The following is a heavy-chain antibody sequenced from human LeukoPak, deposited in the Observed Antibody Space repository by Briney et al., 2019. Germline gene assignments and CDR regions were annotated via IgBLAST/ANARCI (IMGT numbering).Heavy chain of an antibody. D-gene: IGHD2-8*02. J-gene: IGHJ4*02. CDR2: FYPGDSDT. CDR1: GYNFTSYW. CDR3: ATYWDTFYFDC. V-gene: IGHV5-51*01. Sequence: GESLNISCKGSGYNFTSYWIAWVLQLPGRGVESMGIFYPGDSDTRYSPSFQGQVIISADKSIGAAYQQWSSLKASDTAIYYCATYWDTFYFDCWGQGTLVTVSS.